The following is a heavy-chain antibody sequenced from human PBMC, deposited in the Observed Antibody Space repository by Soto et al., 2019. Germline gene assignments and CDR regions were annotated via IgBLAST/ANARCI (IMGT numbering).Heavy chain of an antibody. Sequence: QVQLVESGGGVVQPGRSLRLSCAASGFTFSSYGMHWVRQAPGKGLEWVAVISYDGSNKYYADSVKGRFTISRDNSKNTLYLQMNSLRAEDTAVYYCATDPRGIAAAGGLDYWGQGTLVTVSS. J-gene: IGHJ4*02. CDR3: ATDPRGIAAAGGLDY. CDR1: GFTFSSYG. V-gene: IGHV3-30*03. CDR2: ISYDGSNK. D-gene: IGHD6-13*01.